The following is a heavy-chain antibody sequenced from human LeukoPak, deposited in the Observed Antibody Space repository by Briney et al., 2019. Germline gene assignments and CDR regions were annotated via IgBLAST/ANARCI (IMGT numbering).Heavy chain of an antibody. CDR1: GYTFTSYD. V-gene: IGHV1-8*01. J-gene: IGHJ6*02. CDR3: ARGLPPRPYYDFWSGYYRSPYGMDV. Sequence: ASVKVSCKASGYTFTSYDINRVRQATGQGLEWMGWMNPNSGNTGYAQKFQGRVTMIRNTSISTAYMELSSLRSEDTAVYYCARGLPPRPYYDFWSGYYRSPYGMDVWGQGTTVTVSS. CDR2: MNPNSGNT. D-gene: IGHD3-3*01.